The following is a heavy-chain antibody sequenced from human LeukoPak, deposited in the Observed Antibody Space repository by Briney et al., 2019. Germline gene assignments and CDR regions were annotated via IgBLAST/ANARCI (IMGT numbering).Heavy chain of an antibody. D-gene: IGHD3-22*01. V-gene: IGHV1-69*05. J-gene: IGHJ4*02. CDR3: AREGIFEDYYDSSGFDY. Sequence: XCKASGGTFSSYAISWVRQAPGQGVEWMGGIIPIFGTANYAQKFQGRVTITTDESTSTVYMELSSLRSEDTAVYYCAREGIFEDYYDSSGFDYWGQGTLVTVSS. CDR1: GGTFSSYA. CDR2: IIPIFGTA.